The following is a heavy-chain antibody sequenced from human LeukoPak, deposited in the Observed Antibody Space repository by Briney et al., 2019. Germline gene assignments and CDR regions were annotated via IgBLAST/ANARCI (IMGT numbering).Heavy chain of an antibody. CDR1: GFTFSSYW. CDR3: STGSGHAFDN. Sequence: SGGSLRLSCAASGFTFSSYWMHWVRQVPGKGLVWVSRINSDGSSTSYADSVKGRFTISRDNAKNTLYVQMNSLRAEDTAVYYRSTGSGHAFDNWGRGTMVTVSS. CDR2: INSDGSST. J-gene: IGHJ3*02. D-gene: IGHD3-10*01. V-gene: IGHV3-74*01.